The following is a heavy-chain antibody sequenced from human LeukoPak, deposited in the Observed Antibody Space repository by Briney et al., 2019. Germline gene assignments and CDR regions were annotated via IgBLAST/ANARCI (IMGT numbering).Heavy chain of an antibody. J-gene: IGHJ5*02. D-gene: IGHD3-22*01. CDR3: AQYYDSSGSHGGRWFDP. Sequence: GASVKVSCKASGYTFTSYGISWVRQAPGQGLEWMGWISAYNGNTNYAQKLQGRVTMTTDTSTSTAYTELRSLRSDDTAVYYCAQYYDSSGSHGGRWFDPWGQGTLVTVSS. CDR2: ISAYNGNT. V-gene: IGHV1-18*01. CDR1: GYTFTSYG.